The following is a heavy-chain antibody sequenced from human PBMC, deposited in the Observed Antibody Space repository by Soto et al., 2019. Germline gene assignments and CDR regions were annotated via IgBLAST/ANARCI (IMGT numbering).Heavy chain of an antibody. CDR2: ISGIGGYT. CDR1: GFAFSSYA. V-gene: IGHV3-23*01. CDR3: AKRAIDSARHFDY. Sequence: EVQLLESGGGLVQPGGSLRLSCAASGFAFSSYAMTWVRQAPGKGLEWVSTISGIGGYTSYADSVKGRFTISRDNSKNTLYLQMNSLRAEDTAVYYCAKRAIDSARHFDYWGQGILVTVSS. J-gene: IGHJ4*02.